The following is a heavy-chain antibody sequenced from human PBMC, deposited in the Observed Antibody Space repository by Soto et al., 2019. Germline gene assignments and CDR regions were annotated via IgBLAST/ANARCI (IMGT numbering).Heavy chain of an antibody. Sequence: ASVKVSCKASGYTFTSYYMHWVRQAPGQGLEWMGIINPSGGSTSYAQKFQGRVTMTGDTSTSTVYMELSSLRSEDTAVYYCARELRFLEWLPDPLYYYGMDVWGQGTTVTVSS. CDR2: INPSGGST. D-gene: IGHD3-3*01. J-gene: IGHJ6*02. V-gene: IGHV1-46*01. CDR3: ARELRFLEWLPDPLYYYGMDV. CDR1: GYTFTSYY.